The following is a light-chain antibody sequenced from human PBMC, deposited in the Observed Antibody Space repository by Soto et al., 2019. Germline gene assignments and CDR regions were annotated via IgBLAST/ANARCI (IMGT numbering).Light chain of an antibody. CDR3: QQRYNWPPTT. CDR1: QSVSTQ. CDR2: DAS. V-gene: IGKV3-11*01. Sequence: EIVLTQSPATLSLSPGERSTLSCRASQSVSTQLAWYQQKLGQAPRLLIYDASNRATGIPPRFSGSGSGTNFSLTISSLEPEDVSVYYCQQRYNWPPTTFGQGTKVEIK. J-gene: IGKJ1*01.